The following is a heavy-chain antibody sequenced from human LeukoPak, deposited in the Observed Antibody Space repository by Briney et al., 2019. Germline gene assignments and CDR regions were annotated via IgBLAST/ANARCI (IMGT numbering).Heavy chain of an antibody. CDR3: TTGNFGPY. CDR1: GFTFSSHA. J-gene: IGHJ4*02. V-gene: IGHV3-15*07. CDR2: IKRKTEGGAT. Sequence: PGGSLRLSCAASGFTFSSHAMNWVRQAPGKGLEWVGRIKRKTEGGATDYAGPVKGRFTISRDDSKNTLFLHVNSLKTEDTAVYYCTTGNFGPYWGQGTLVTVSS. D-gene: IGHD3-10*01.